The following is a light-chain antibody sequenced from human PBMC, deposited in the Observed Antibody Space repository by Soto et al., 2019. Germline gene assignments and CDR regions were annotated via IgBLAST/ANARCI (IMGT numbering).Light chain of an antibody. CDR2: KAS. CDR3: QQYNSYSPWT. Sequence: DIQMTQSPSTLSASVGDRVTITCRASQSIVNWLAWYQQKPGKAPKLLIYKASTLETGVPSRFSGSGSGTEFTLTISSLQPDDFATYYCQQYNSYSPWTFGQGTKVDIK. V-gene: IGKV1-5*03. J-gene: IGKJ1*01. CDR1: QSIVNW.